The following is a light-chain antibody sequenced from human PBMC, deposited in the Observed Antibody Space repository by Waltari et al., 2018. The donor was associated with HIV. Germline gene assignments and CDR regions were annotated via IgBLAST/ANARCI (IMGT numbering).Light chain of an antibody. Sequence: QSVLTQPPSASGTPGQRVTMSCSGGSFNVGSNTVNWYQQLPGTAPKLLIYNNNRRPSGVPDRFSGSKSGTSASLAISGLQSEDEADYYCVAWDDSLNGPVFGGGTKLTVL. V-gene: IGLV1-44*01. CDR3: VAWDDSLNGPV. CDR2: NNN. J-gene: IGLJ2*01. CDR1: SFNVGSNT.